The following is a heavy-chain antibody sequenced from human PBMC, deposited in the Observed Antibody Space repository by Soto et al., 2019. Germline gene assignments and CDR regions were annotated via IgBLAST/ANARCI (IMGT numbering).Heavy chain of an antibody. J-gene: IGHJ4*02. CDR2: IYYSGST. D-gene: IGHD2-8*01. CDR1: GGSISSSSYY. V-gene: IGHV4-39*01. CDR3: ARLGGMVPGDY. Sequence: QLQLQESGPGLVKPSETLCLTCTVSGGSISSSSYYWGWIRQPPGKGLEWIGSIYYSGSTYYNPSLKSRVTISVDTSKNQFSLKLSSVTAADTAVYYCARLGGMVPGDYWGQGTLVTVSS.